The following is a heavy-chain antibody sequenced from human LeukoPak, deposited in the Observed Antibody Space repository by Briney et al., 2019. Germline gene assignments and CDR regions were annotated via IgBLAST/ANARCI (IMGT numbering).Heavy chain of an antibody. V-gene: IGHV3-66*01. Sequence: GGSLRLSCAASGFTVSSNYMSWVRQAPGKGLEWVSVIYSGGSTDYADSVKGRFTISRDKSKNTLYLQMNSLRAEDTAVYYCAREDYYDSTPRSWYFDLWGRGTLVTVSS. CDR3: AREDYYDSTPRSWYFDL. CDR2: IYSGGST. D-gene: IGHD3-22*01. J-gene: IGHJ2*01. CDR1: GFTVSSNY.